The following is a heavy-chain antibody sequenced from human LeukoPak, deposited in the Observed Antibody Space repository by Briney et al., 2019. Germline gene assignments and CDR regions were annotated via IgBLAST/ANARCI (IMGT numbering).Heavy chain of an antibody. J-gene: IGHJ4*02. D-gene: IGHD6-19*01. V-gene: IGHV1-18*01. Sequence: ASVSVSCTASGYTFTSYGISWVRQAPGQGLEWMGWISAYNGNTNYAQKLQGRVTMTTDTSTSTAYMELRSLRSDDTAVYYCATLYSSGWYEVNYWGQGTLVTVSS. CDR2: ISAYNGNT. CDR3: ATLYSSGWYEVNY. CDR1: GYTFTSYG.